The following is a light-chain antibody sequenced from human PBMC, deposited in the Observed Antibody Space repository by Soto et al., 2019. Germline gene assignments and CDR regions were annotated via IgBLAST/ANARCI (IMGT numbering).Light chain of an antibody. J-gene: IGLJ3*02. CDR1: SSNIGSHT. CDR3: AAWDDSLNGPV. V-gene: IGLV1-44*01. Sequence: QSVLTQPPSASGTPGQRVAISCSGSSSNIGSHTVNWYQQLPGTAPKLLFYGNDQRPSGVPDRFYGSKSGTSASLAISGLQSEDEVDYYCAAWDDSLNGPVFGGGTKLTVL. CDR2: GND.